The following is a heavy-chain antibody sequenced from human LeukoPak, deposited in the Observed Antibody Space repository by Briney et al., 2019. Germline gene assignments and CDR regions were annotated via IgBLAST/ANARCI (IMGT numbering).Heavy chain of an antibody. V-gene: IGHV4-30-4*01. Sequence: SQTLSLTCTVSGGSISSGDYYWSWHRQPPGTGLEWIGYIYYSGSTYYNPSLKSRVAISVDTSKNQFSLKLSSVTAADTAVYYCARGTLRYFDWRIDYWGQGTLVTVSS. CDR2: IYYSGST. D-gene: IGHD3-9*01. CDR1: GGSISSGDYY. CDR3: ARGTLRYFDWRIDY. J-gene: IGHJ4*02.